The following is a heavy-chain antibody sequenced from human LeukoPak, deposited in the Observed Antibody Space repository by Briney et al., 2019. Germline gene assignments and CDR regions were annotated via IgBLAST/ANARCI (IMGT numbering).Heavy chain of an antibody. J-gene: IGHJ4*02. CDR3: AKVSPPGDCFDY. CDR2: ISASGGST. D-gene: IGHD3-10*01. V-gene: IGHV3-23*01. CDR1: GFTFSSYV. Sequence: GGSLRLSCAASGFTFSSYVMSWVRQAPGKGLEWVSTISASGGSTYYADSEKGRFTISRDNSKNTLYLQMNSLRAEDTAVYYCAKVSPPGDCFDYWGQGTLVTVSS.